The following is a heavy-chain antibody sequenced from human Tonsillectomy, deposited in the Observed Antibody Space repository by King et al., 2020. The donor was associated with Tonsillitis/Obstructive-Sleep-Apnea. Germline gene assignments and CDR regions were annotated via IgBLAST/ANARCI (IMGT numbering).Heavy chain of an antibody. CDR3: ARVGYCSSTSCYSEGGRPYNWFDP. CDR1: GDSISSSNW. J-gene: IGHJ5*02. D-gene: IGHD2-2*03. CDR2: IYHSGST. V-gene: IGHV4-4*02. Sequence: QLQESGPGLVKPSGTLSLTCAVSGDSISSSNWRSWVRQTPGKGLEWIGEIYHSGSTNYNPSPKSRVTISVDKSKNQFSLKLSSVTAADTTVYYCARVGYCSSTSCYSEGGRPYNWFDPWGQGTLVTVSS.